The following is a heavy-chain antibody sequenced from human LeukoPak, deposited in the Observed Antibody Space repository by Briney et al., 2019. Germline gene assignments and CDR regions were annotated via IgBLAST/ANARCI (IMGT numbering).Heavy chain of an antibody. V-gene: IGHV1-18*01. J-gene: IGHJ4*02. D-gene: IGHD2-15*01. Sequence: ASVKVSCKASGYTFTSFGFNWMRQAPGQGLEWMGWISAYNGNTNYAQKLQGRVTITTDTSTSTAYMELRSLRSDDTAVYYCARISGATIYYFDYWGQGTLVTVSS. CDR1: GYTFTSFG. CDR3: ARISGATIYYFDY. CDR2: ISAYNGNT.